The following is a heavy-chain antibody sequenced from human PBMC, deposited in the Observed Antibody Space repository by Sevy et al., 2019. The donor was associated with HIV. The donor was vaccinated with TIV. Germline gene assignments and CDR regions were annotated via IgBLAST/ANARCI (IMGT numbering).Heavy chain of an antibody. D-gene: IGHD3-22*01. CDR3: ARDRYYDASGYYYYYYGMDV. Sequence: GGSLRLSCAASGLSVSDNYMNWVRQAPGKGLELVSLIYSDGRTYYPDSVKGRFSISSDNSKNTLYLHMKSLRPEDTAVYYCARDRYYDASGYYYYYYGMDVWGQGTTVTVSS. CDR1: GLSVSDNY. J-gene: IGHJ6*02. CDR2: IYSDGRT. V-gene: IGHV3-66*01.